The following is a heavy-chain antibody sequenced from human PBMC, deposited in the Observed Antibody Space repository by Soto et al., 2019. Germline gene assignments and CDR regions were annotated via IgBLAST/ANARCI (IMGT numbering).Heavy chain of an antibody. CDR3: ARDMVTAYYYYYGMDV. CDR1: GYTFTSYD. Sequence: VKVSCKASGYTFTSYDINWVRQATGQGLEWMGWMNPNSGNTGYAQKFQGRVTMTRNTSISTAYMELSSLRSEDTAVYYCARDMVTAYYYYYGMDVWGQGTTVTVSS. CDR2: MNPNSGNT. V-gene: IGHV1-8*01. J-gene: IGHJ6*02. D-gene: IGHD5-18*01.